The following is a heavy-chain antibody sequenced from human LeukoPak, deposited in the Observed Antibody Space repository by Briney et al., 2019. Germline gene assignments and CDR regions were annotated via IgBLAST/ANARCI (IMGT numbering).Heavy chain of an antibody. V-gene: IGHV4-4*09. Sequence: SETLSLTCPVSGGSISSYYWSWIRQPPGKGLEWIGYIYTSGSTNYNPSLKSRVTISVDTSKNQFSLKLSSVTAADTAVYYCARLRGSTYDFWSGYFFDCWGQGTLVTVSS. CDR2: IYTSGST. CDR3: ARLRGSTYDFWSGYFFDC. D-gene: IGHD3-3*01. J-gene: IGHJ4*02. CDR1: GGSISSYY.